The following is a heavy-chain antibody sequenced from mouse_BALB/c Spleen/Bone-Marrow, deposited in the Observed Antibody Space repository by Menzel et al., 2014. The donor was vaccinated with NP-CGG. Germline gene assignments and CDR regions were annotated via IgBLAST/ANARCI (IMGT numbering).Heavy chain of an antibody. CDR2: IWSGGGT. Sequence: QVQLQQSGPGLVAPSQSLSITCTVSGFSLTSYDISWIRQPPGKGLEWVGLIWSGGGTNYNSAFMSRLSISKDNSKSQVFLKMNSMQTDTTAIYYCIRDRRPYYAMDYWGQGTSLTVSS. CDR3: IRDRRPYYAMDY. J-gene: IGHJ4*01. CDR1: GFSLTSYD. V-gene: IGHV2-9-2*01.